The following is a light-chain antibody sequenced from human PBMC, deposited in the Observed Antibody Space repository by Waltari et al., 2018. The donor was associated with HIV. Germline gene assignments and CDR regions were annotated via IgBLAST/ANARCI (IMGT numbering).Light chain of an antibody. Sequence: EIVLTQSPAPLSLSPGETATLSCRASQSVTEYLAWFQQNPGQPPRLLIYGASKRATGVPDRFSGSGSGTDFTLTITGLQPEESAVYYCQQRADWPTFGQGTKLEIK. CDR2: GAS. V-gene: IGKV3-11*01. J-gene: IGKJ2*01. CDR3: QQRADWPT. CDR1: QSVTEY.